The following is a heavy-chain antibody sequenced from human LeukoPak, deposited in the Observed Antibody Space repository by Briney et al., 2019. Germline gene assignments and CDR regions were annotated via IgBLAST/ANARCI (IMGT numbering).Heavy chain of an antibody. D-gene: IGHD3-22*01. V-gene: IGHV3-11*04. CDR3: ARGGGYYYETTADRAAFDI. J-gene: IGHJ3*02. CDR1: RFTFSDYY. Sequence: KPGGSLRLSCAASRFTFSDYYMSWIRQAPGKGLEWVSYISSSGSTINYADSVKGRFTISRDNAKNSLYLQMNSLRAEDTAVYYCARGGGYYYETTADRAAFDIWGQGTMVTVSS. CDR2: ISSSGSTI.